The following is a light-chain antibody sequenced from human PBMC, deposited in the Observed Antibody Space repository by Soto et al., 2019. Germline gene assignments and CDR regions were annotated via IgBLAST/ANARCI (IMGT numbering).Light chain of an antibody. CDR3: QQRHNWPIT. CDR2: DTS. CDR1: QTIRGL. V-gene: IGKV3-11*01. Sequence: EIVLTQSPATLSLSPGERATLSCRTSQTIRGLLNWYQQRPGQAPRLLIYDTSNRATDIPAMFSGSGSGTDFILTISSLDPEDFGVYFCQQRHNWPITFGQGTRLDIK. J-gene: IGKJ5*01.